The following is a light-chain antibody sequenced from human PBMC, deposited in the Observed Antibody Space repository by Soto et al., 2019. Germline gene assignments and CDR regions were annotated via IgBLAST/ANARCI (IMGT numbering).Light chain of an antibody. J-gene: IGKJ1*01. CDR3: HQRQSWPRT. Sequence: EIVLTQSPATLSSFPVDRATLSCRASQYINTRLAWYQHRPGQAPRLLIYQTSLRAAGIPARFSASGSGTDFTLTISDVQPEDFALYYXHQRQSWPRTFGQGTKVDIK. CDR2: QTS. V-gene: IGKV3-11*01. CDR1: QYINTR.